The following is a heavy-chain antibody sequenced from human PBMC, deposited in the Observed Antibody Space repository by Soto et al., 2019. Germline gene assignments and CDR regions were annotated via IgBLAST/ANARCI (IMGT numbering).Heavy chain of an antibody. Sequence: GGSLRLSCAASGFTFSSYWVSWVRQAPGKGLEWVANIKQDGSEKYYVDSVKGRFTISRDNAKNSLYLQMNSLRAEDTAVYYCARVGSTISGYDGDFDYWGQGTLVTVSS. V-gene: IGHV3-7*01. J-gene: IGHJ4*02. CDR1: GFTFSSYW. CDR2: IKQDGSEK. CDR3: ARVGSTISGYDGDFDY. D-gene: IGHD5-12*01.